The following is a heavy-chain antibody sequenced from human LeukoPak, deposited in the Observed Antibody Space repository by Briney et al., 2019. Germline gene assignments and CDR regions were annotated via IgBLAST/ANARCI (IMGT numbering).Heavy chain of an antibody. CDR3: ARGGSEMATANFDY. CDR2: IGTAGDT. J-gene: IGHJ4*02. V-gene: IGHV3-13*01. D-gene: IGHD5-24*01. Sequence: GGSLRLSCAASGFTFSSYDMHWVRQATGKGLEWVSAIGTAGDTYYPGSVKGRFTISRENAKNSLYLQMYSLRAGDTAVYYCARGGSEMATANFDYWGQGTLVTVSS. CDR1: GFTFSSYD.